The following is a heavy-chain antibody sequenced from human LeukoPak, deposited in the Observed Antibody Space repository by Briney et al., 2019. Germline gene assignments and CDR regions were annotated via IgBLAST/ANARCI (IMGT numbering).Heavy chain of an antibody. Sequence: PSETLSLTCTVSGGSITNYYWSWIRQPPGKGPEWIGYIYYTGSANYNPSLKSRVTISVDTSKNQFSLKLNSVTAADTAVYYCARRVDGYNYFDYWGQGTLVTVSS. CDR3: ARRVDGYNYFDY. J-gene: IGHJ4*02. CDR2: IYYTGSA. V-gene: IGHV4-59*08. CDR1: GGSITNYY. D-gene: IGHD5-24*01.